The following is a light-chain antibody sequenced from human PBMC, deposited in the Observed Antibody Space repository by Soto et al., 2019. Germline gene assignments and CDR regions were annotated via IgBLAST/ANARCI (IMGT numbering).Light chain of an antibody. V-gene: IGKV3-20*01. CDR3: HQYGSSPYT. CDR2: ATS. CDR1: QSVSSRD. Sequence: EIVLTQSPGTLSLSPGERATLSCRASQSVSSRDLAWYQQKPGQAPRLLIYATSSRAAGIPDRFSGSGSGTDFTLTISRLEPEDFAVYYCHQYGSSPYTFGQGTKVDIK. J-gene: IGKJ2*01.